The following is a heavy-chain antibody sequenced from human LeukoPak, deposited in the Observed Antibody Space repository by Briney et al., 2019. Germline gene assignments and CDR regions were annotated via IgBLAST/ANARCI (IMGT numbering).Heavy chain of an antibody. CDR3: ARYSLPAVYNWNYEGRKNWFDP. D-gene: IGHD1-7*01. CDR1: GFTFSGFY. J-gene: IGHJ5*02. CDR2: INPTDGST. Sequence: ASVTVSCKASGFTFSGFYIQWVRQAPGQGLEWVGIINPTDGSTKFARKFQGRVTMTGDTSKSTVYMELSSPTSEDTAVYYCARYSLPAVYNWNYEGRKNWFDPWGQGTLVSVSS. V-gene: IGHV1-46*01.